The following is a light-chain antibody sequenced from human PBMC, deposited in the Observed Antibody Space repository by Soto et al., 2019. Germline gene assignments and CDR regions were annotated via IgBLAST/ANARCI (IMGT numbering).Light chain of an antibody. J-gene: IGKJ2*01. CDR2: GAS. Sequence: EMVMTQSPATLSVSPGERATLSCRASQSISSDLAWYQQKPGQAPRLLIYGASTRATDIPARISGSGSGRDSTLTISSLQSEDFAVYYCQQYNTWPPQYTFGQGTKLEIK. V-gene: IGKV3-15*01. CDR1: QSISSD. CDR3: QQYNTWPPQYT.